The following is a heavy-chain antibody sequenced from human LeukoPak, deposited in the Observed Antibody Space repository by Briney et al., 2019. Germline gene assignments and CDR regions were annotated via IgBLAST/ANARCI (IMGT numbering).Heavy chain of an antibody. CDR1: GFTFSDYD. CDR2: IITSSTYI. D-gene: IGHD2-2*01. Sequence: PGGSLRLSCAASGFTFSDYDMNWVRQAPGKGLEWVSGIITSSTYIHYADSVRGRFTISRDNAKNSLYLQMNSLRAEDTAVYYCAREYCSSTSCYFDYWGQGTLVTVSS. J-gene: IGHJ4*02. V-gene: IGHV3-21*01. CDR3: AREYCSSTSCYFDY.